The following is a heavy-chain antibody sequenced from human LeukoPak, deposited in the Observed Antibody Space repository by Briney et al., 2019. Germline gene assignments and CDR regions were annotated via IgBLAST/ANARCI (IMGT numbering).Heavy chain of an antibody. Sequence: GGSLRLSCGASEFTFNSYSMNWVRQAPGKGLEWVSYISSSTSRIYYADSVKGRFTISRDSARRSLFLQMNSLRDEDTAVYYCARDIHWAFDYWGQVTLVTVSS. D-gene: IGHD7-27*01. CDR2: ISSSTSRI. CDR3: ARDIHWAFDY. CDR1: EFTFNSYS. J-gene: IGHJ4*02. V-gene: IGHV3-48*02.